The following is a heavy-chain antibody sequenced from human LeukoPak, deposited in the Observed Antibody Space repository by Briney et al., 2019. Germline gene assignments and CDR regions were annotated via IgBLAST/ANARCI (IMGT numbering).Heavy chain of an antibody. CDR2: IESSTDGGTT. V-gene: IGHV3-15*04. D-gene: IGHD3-3*01. Sequence: GGSLRLSCAASGPTFRNAFMNWVRQAPGKGLEWGGRIESSTDGGTTDYAAPVKGRFTMSRDDSKNTLYLQMNNVKTEDTGVYYCTTSPGITVFGVVTDYWGQGTLVIVSS. J-gene: IGHJ4*02. CDR1: GPTFRNAF. CDR3: TTSPGITVFGVVTDY.